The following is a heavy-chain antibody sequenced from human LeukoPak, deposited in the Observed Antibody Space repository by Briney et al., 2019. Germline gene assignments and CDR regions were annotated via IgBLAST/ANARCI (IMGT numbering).Heavy chain of an antibody. CDR2: ISSSNSYI. CDR1: GFTFSTYS. J-gene: IGHJ4*02. D-gene: IGHD2-21*02. CDR3: ARACGGDCYLSDY. Sequence: PGGSLRLSCAAPGFTFSTYSMNWVRQAPGKGLEWVSSISSSNSYIYYADSVKGRFTISRDNAKNSLYLQMNSLRAEDTAVYYCARACGGDCYLSDYWGQGTLVTVSS. V-gene: IGHV3-21*01.